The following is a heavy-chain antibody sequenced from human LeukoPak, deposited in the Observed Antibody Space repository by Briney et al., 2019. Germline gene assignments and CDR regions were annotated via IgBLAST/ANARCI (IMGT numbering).Heavy chain of an antibody. CDR3: ARGLMGATSRNWFDP. J-gene: IGHJ5*02. Sequence: GGSLRLSCAASGXTFSSYSMNWVRQAPGKGLEWVSSTSSSNSYIYHADSVRGRFTISRDNAKNSLYLQMNSLRAEDTAVYYCARGLMGATSRNWFDPWGQGTLVTVSS. V-gene: IGHV3-21*01. CDR1: GXTFSSYS. D-gene: IGHD1-26*01. CDR2: TSSSNSYI.